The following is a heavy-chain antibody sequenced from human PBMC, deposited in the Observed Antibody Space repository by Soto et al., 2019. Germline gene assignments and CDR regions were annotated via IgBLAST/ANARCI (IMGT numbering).Heavy chain of an antibody. CDR1: GYSISSSHY. D-gene: IGHD2-8*02. J-gene: IGHJ4*02. V-gene: IGHV4-38-2*01. CDR3: VRRSFCTGLYDCGIDY. CDR2: IFHNGRT. Sequence: SETLSLTCAVSGYSISSSHYWDWVRQPPGQGPEWIGQIFHNGRTYYNPSLNSRVTMSVDTSKNQFSLKLSSVTAADTAVYYCVRRSFCTGLYDCGIDYWGQGTLVTVSS.